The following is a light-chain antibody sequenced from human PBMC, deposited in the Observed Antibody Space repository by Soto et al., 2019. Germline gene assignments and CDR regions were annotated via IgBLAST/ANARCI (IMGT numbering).Light chain of an antibody. CDR1: SSNIGNNY. Sequence: QSVLTQPPSVSAAPGQTVTISCSGSSSNIGNNYISWYQQLPGAAPKLLIYDISERTSGIPDRFSGSKSGTSATLGITGLQTGDEADYYCATWDNSLSAVVFGGGTKLTVL. V-gene: IGLV1-51*01. CDR2: DIS. CDR3: ATWDNSLSAVV. J-gene: IGLJ2*01.